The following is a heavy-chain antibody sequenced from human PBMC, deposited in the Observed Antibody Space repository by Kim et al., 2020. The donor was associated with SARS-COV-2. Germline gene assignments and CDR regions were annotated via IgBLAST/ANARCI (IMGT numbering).Heavy chain of an antibody. CDR3: ARGRERNDRSVHSSGGYTLDY. Sequence: GGSLRLSCAASGFTFSSYAMHWVRQAPGKGLEWVAVISYDGSNKYYADSVKGRFTISRDNSKNTLYLQMNSLRAEDTAVYYCARGRERNDRSVHSSGGYTLDYWGQGTLVTVSS. CDR2: ISYDGSNK. J-gene: IGHJ4*02. CDR1: GFTFSSYA. V-gene: IGHV3-30*04. D-gene: IGHD6-19*01.